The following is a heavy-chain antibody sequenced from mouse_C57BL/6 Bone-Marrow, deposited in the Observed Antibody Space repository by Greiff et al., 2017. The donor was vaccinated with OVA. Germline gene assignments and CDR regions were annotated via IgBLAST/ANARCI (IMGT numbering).Heavy chain of an antibody. V-gene: IGHV1-55*01. J-gene: IGHJ3*01. CDR1: GYTFTSYW. D-gene: IGHD2-4*01. CDR3: ARSVYYDYDGFAY. CDR2: IYPGSGST. Sequence: QVQLQQPGAELVKPGASVTMSCKASGYTFTSYWITWVKQRPGQGLEWIGDIYPGSGSTNYNEKVKSKATLTVDTSSSTAYMQLSSRTSEDSAVYYCARSVYYDYDGFAYWGQGTLVTVSA.